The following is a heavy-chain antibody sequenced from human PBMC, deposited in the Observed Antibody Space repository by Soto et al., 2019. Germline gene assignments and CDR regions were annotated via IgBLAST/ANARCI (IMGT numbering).Heavy chain of an antibody. J-gene: IGHJ4*02. D-gene: IGHD3-10*01. Sequence: QLQLVQSGTEVKKPGASVNVSCKASGYTFTTHFMHWVRQAPGQGLEWRGIINPSGGRTTYALKFQGRVTMTSDTSTNTVYVELTSQRSEDTAIYFCARAGENYGSGTFSPPLRYYFNSWGQGTLVTVSS. CDR1: GYTFTTHF. V-gene: IGHV1-46*01. CDR2: INPSGGRT. CDR3: ARAGENYGSGTFSPPLRYYFNS.